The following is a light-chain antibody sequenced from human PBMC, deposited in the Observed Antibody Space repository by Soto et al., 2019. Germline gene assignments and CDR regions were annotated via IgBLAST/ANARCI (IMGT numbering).Light chain of an antibody. CDR3: QKYNSGPRT. CDR1: ESIRTW. V-gene: IGKV1-27*01. Sequence: DIQMTQSPSSLSASIGDRVPITCRASESIRTWLAWYQQKPGKVPKLLIYAASTLQSGVPSRFSSSGSATEVSLIISSMQPEDVATYYCQKYNSGPRTFGQGTKVDIK. J-gene: IGKJ1*01. CDR2: AAS.